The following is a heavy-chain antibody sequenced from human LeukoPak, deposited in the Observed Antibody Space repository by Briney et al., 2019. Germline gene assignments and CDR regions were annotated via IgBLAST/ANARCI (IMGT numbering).Heavy chain of an antibody. J-gene: IGHJ6*02. V-gene: IGHV3-48*03. D-gene: IGHD2-2*01. CDR1: GFTFSSYE. CDR2: ISSSGSNI. Sequence: GGSLRLSCAASGFTFSSYEMNWVRQAPGKGLEWVSYISSSGSNIYYADSVKGRFTISRDNAKNSLYLQMNSLRAEDTAVYYCAREGGGYCSSTSCPGGSTATDYYYGMDVWGQGTTVTVSS. CDR3: AREGGGYCSSTSCPGGSTATDYYYGMDV.